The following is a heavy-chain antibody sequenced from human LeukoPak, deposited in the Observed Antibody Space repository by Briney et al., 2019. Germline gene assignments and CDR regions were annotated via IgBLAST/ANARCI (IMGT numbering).Heavy chain of an antibody. CDR2: IYTSGST. CDR1: GGSISSGSYY. Sequence: PSETLSLTCTVSGGSISSGSYYWRWIRQPAGKGLEWIGRIYTSGSTNYNPSLKSRVTISVDTSKNQFSLKLSSVTAADTAVYYCARGGRYYDSSGYYSIDYWGQGTLVTVSS. D-gene: IGHD3-22*01. CDR3: ARGGRYYDSSGYYSIDY. V-gene: IGHV4-61*02. J-gene: IGHJ4*02.